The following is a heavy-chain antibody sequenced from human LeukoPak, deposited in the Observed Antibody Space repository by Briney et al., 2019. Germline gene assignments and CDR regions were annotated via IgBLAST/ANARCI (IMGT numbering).Heavy chain of an antibody. CDR3: ARITSYRGDAFDI. CDR1: GGSISSSSYY. D-gene: IGHD1-26*01. CDR2: IYYSGST. V-gene: IGHV4-39*01. Sequence: SETLSLTCTVSGGSISSSSYYWGWIRQPPGKGLEWIGSIYYSGSTYYNPSLKSRVTISVDTSKNQFSLKLSSVTAADTAVYYCARITSYRGDAFDIWGQGTMVTVSS. J-gene: IGHJ3*02.